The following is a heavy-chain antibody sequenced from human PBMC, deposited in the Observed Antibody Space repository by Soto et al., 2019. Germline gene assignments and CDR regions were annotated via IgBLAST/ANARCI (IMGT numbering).Heavy chain of an antibody. CDR3: AKDSPHDFWSGYGTDY. CDR2: ISGSGGST. Sequence: PGGSLRLSCAASGFTFSSYAMSWVRQAPGKGLEWVSAISGSGGSTYYADSVKGRFTISRDNSKNTLYLQMNSLRAEDTAVYYCAKDSPHDFWSGYGTDYWGQGTLVTVSS. V-gene: IGHV3-23*01. D-gene: IGHD3-3*01. CDR1: GFTFSSYA. J-gene: IGHJ4*02.